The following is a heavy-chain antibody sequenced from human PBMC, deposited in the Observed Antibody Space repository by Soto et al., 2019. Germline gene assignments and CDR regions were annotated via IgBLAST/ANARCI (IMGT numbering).Heavy chain of an antibody. Sequence: QVQVVQSKAEVQKPGASVKVSCKTSGYTFTNYDINWVRQAPGQGLEWMGWVSPDNGNAGYAPQFQGRITMTSDTSTSKVYMELNNLSSDDTAVYFSEVTAAGYWGQGTLVTVSS. CDR3: EVTAAGY. D-gene: IGHD2-21*02. CDR2: VSPDNGNA. CDR1: GYTFTNYD. V-gene: IGHV1-8*01. J-gene: IGHJ4*02.